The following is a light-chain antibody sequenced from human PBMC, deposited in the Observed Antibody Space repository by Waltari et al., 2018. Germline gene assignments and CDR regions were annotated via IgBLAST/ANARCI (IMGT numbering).Light chain of an antibody. Sequence: QSALTQPAPVSGSPGQSITISRTGFNSTVGSYNLFSWYQKQPGKAPKLLIYEGNRRPSGVSNRFSGSKSDNTASLTLSGLQAEDEADYYCCSNVGSSVFFGGGTKLTVL. CDR2: EGN. CDR1: NSTVGSYNL. V-gene: IGLV2-23*03. CDR3: CSNVGSSVF. J-gene: IGLJ2*01.